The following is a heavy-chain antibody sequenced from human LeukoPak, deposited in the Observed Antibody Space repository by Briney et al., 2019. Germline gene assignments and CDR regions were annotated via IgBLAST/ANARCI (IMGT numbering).Heavy chain of an antibody. J-gene: IGHJ6*03. CDR3: ARSNVDTAMVPNYYYYYMDV. CDR2: IFYSGST. D-gene: IGHD5-18*01. Sequence: PSETLSLTCTVSGGSISTSNYYWGWLRQPPGKGLEWIGNIFYSGSTYYSPSLKSRVTISLDTSRNQFSLKLNSVTAADTAVYYCARSNVDTAMVPNYYYYYMDVWGKGTTVTVSS. CDR1: GGSISTSNYY. V-gene: IGHV4-39*07.